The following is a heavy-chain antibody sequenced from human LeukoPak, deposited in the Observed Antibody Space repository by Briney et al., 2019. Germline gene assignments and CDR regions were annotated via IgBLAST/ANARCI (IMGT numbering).Heavy chain of an antibody. Sequence: GGSLRLSCAASGFTFSDYYMSWIRQAPGKGLEWVSYISSSGSTIYCADSVKGRFTISRDNAKNSLYLQMNSLRAEDTAVYYCASRRDGYNSLDYWGQGTLVTVSS. CDR3: ASRRDGYNSLDY. V-gene: IGHV3-11*01. J-gene: IGHJ4*02. CDR2: ISSSGSTI. D-gene: IGHD5-24*01. CDR1: GFTFSDYY.